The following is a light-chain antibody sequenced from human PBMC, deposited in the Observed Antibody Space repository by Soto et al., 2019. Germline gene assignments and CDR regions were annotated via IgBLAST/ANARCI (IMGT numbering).Light chain of an antibody. Sequence: QSALTQPASVSGSPGQSITISCTGTSSDIGTYNLVSWYQQHPSKAPKLIIYEGNKRPSGVSNLFSGSKSGNTASLTISGLQPEDEADYYCSSYAGGTTFVLFGGGTQLTVL. J-gene: IGLJ2*01. CDR2: EGN. CDR1: SSDIGTYNL. V-gene: IGLV2-23*03. CDR3: SSYAGGTTFVL.